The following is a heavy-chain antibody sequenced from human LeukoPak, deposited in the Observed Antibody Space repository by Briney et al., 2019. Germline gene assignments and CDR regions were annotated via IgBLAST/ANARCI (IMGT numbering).Heavy chain of an antibody. Sequence: GGTLRLSCAASGFTFSSYGMSWVRQAPGKGLEWVSAISGSGGSTYYADSVKGRFTISRDNSKNTLYLQMNSLRAEDTAVYYCAKGAKRITMIVVVITPFDYWGQGTLVTVSS. CDR1: GFTFSSYG. D-gene: IGHD3-22*01. CDR2: ISGSGGST. CDR3: AKGAKRITMIVVVITPFDY. J-gene: IGHJ4*02. V-gene: IGHV3-23*01.